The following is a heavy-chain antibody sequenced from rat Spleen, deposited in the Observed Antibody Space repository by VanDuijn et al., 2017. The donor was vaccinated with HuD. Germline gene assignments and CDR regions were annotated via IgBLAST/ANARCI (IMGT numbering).Heavy chain of an antibody. CDR2: IQNGGST. CDR1: GFSLTSFS. D-gene: IGHD1-10*01. V-gene: IGHV2-1*01. J-gene: IGHJ1*01. Sequence: QVQLKESGPSLVQPSETLSLTCTVSGFSLTSFSVSWVRQPSGKGPEWMGRIQNGGSTDYNSALKSRLSISRDNSKSQVFLKMNSLQTEDTAMYFCARYCNNYWYFDFWGPGTMVTVSS. CDR3: ARYCNNYWYFDF.